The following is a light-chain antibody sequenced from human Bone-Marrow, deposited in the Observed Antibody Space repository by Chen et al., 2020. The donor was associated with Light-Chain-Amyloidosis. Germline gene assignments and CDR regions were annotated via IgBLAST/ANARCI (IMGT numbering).Light chain of an antibody. J-gene: IGKJ1*01. CDR3: MQSIQLPRP. CDR1: HSLLHSDGRTY. CDR2: EVS. Sequence: DIRMTQTPLSLSVTPGQPASISCKSSHSLLHSDGRTYLFWFLQKPGQPPQLLMYEVSTRFSGVPDKFTGSGSGTHFTLNISRVEAEDVGIYYCMQSIQLPRPFGQGTKVEIK. V-gene: IGKV2D-29*01.